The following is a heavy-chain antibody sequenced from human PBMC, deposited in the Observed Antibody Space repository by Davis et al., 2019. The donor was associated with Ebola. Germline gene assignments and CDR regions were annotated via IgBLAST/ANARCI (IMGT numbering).Heavy chain of an antibody. CDR2: IYHSGST. V-gene: IGHV4-30-2*01. D-gene: IGHD1-26*01. J-gene: IGHJ5*02. Sequence: MPSETLSLTCAVSGGSISSGGYSWSWIRQPPGKGLEWIGYIYHSGSTYYNPSLKSRVTISVDTSKNQFSLKLSSVTAADTAVYYCARAVGATTVWFDPWGQGTLVTVSS. CDR3: ARAVGATTVWFDP. CDR1: GGSISSGGYS.